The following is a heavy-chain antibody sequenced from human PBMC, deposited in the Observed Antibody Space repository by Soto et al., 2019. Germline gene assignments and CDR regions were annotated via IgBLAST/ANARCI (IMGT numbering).Heavy chain of an antibody. CDR1: GFTFINYA. D-gene: IGHD3-3*02. J-gene: IGHJ5*02. Sequence: QEQLVESGGGVVQPGRSLRLSCRVSGFTFINYAMHWVRQAPGKGLEWVALISGDGSNEYYADSVKGRFTISRDNSRNTLYLQMNSLRADDTAVYYCARHLSHLKSGWLDPWGQVTLVTVSS. CDR2: ISGDGSNE. V-gene: IGHV3-30-3*01. CDR3: ARHLSHLKSGWLDP.